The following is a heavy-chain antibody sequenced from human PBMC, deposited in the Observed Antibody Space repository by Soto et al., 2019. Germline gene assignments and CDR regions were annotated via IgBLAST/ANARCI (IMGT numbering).Heavy chain of an antibody. V-gene: IGHV4-31*03. CDR3: ARRGYYYDSSGYPSVWY. J-gene: IGHJ1*01. CDR2: ISYSGST. Sequence: PSETLSLTCTVSGGSISSGGYYWSWIRQHPGTGLEWIGHISYSGSTYYNTSLKSRVTISVDTSRNQFSLKLSSVTAADTAVYYCARRGYYYDSSGYPSVWYWGQGTLVTVSS. D-gene: IGHD3-22*01. CDR1: GGSISSGGYY.